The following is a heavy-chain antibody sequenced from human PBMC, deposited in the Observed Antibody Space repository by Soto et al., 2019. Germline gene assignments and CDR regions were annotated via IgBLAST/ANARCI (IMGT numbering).Heavy chain of an antibody. Sequence: QVQLVQSGAEVKRPGSSVKVSCKASGDTFNLYSINWVRQAPGLGLEWMGRVNPIVSMSNYAQKFQGRVTMTADKSTSTAYMELSSLRSEDAAIYYCASSYGSGYWAFDYWGQGALVSVSS. CDR3: ASSYGSGYWAFDY. V-gene: IGHV1-69*02. J-gene: IGHJ4*02. CDR1: GDTFNLYS. CDR2: VNPIVSMS. D-gene: IGHD3-10*01.